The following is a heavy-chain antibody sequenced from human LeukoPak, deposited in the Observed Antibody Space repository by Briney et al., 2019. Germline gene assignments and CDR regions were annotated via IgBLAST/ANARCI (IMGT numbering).Heavy chain of an antibody. CDR3: ARYYYDSSGYYYLDY. Sequence: PSETLSLTCTVSGGSIGSSSYYWRWIRQPPGKGLEWIGSMYYSGSTYYSPSLKSRVTISGDTSKSQFSLKLGSVTAADTAVYYCARYYYDSSGYYYLDYWGQGTLVTVSS. J-gene: IGHJ4*02. D-gene: IGHD3-22*01. CDR1: GGSIGSSSYY. V-gene: IGHV4-39*01. CDR2: MYYSGST.